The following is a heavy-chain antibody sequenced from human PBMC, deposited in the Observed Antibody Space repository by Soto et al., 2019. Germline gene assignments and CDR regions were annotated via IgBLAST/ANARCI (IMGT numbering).Heavy chain of an antibody. D-gene: IGHD2-8*02. CDR3: ARISYWVKDY. V-gene: IGHV4-61*01. CDR2: FYYTGTT. CDR1: GASLSSGSYY. Sequence: SETLSLTCTVSGASLSSGSYYWSWIRQPPGKGLEWIGYFYYTGTTKYNPSLESRVTISADTSKNQFSLNLTSVTAADTAVYYCARISYWVKDYWGQGALVTVS. J-gene: IGHJ4*02.